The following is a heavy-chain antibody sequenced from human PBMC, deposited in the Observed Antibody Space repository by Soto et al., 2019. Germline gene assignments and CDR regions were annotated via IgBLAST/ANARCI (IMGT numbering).Heavy chain of an antibody. J-gene: IGHJ4*02. CDR2: ISYDGSNK. CDR1: GFTFSSYA. CDR3: AREGGVTTYYYDSSGYLDY. D-gene: IGHD3-22*01. Sequence: GGSLRLSCAASGFTFSSYAMHWVRQAPGKGLEWVAVISYDGSNKYYADSVKGRFTISRDNSKNTLYLQMNSLRAEDTAVYYCAREGGVTTYYYDSSGYLDYWGQGTLVTVSS. V-gene: IGHV3-30-3*01.